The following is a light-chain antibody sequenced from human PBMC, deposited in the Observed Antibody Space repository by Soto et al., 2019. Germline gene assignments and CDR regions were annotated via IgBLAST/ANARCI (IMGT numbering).Light chain of an antibody. V-gene: IGKV3-20*01. J-gene: IGKJ1*01. CDR1: QTGNNNY. CDR2: GVY. CDR3: QHYGQSLWT. Sequence: IVLTQSPGTRSLSPGERATLSCRASQTGNNNYLAWYQHKSGQAPRLLIYGVYTRASGIPDRFSGSGSGKEFTLTITRLEPEDSAVYFCQHYGQSLWTFGHGTKVEIX.